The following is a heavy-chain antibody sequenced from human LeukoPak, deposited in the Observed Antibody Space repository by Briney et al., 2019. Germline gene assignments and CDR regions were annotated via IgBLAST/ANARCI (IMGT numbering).Heavy chain of an antibody. J-gene: IGHJ4*02. CDR1: GGSVSNTIYY. D-gene: IGHD1-14*01. CDR3: ARENHFDY. V-gene: IGHV4-39*07. Sequence: SETLSLTCTVSGGSVSNTIYYWGWIRQPPGKGLQWIGSIFYSGSTYYNPSLRSRVTISVDTSKNQFSLKVNSVTTADTAVYYCARENHFDYWGQGTLVTVSS. CDR2: IFYSGST.